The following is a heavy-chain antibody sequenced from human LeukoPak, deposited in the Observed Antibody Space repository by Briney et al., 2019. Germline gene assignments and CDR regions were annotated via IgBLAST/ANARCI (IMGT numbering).Heavy chain of an antibody. J-gene: IGHJ5*02. CDR3: VRGAVGTGVWFDP. Sequence: GGSLRLSCAASGFTFSGYWMHWVRQAPGKGLEWVSRINIDGATTNYADSVKGRFTISRDNARNTLHLQMNSLRADDTAVYYCVRGAVGTGVWFDPWGQGTLVTVSS. V-gene: IGHV3-74*01. CDR2: INIDGATT. D-gene: IGHD1-26*01. CDR1: GFTFSGYW.